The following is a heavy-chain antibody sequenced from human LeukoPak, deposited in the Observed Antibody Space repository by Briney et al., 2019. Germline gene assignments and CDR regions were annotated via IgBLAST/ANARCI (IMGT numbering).Heavy chain of an antibody. CDR2: IKQDGSEK. CDR1: GLTFSNYW. J-gene: IGHJ4*02. V-gene: IGHV3-7*03. Sequence: PGGSLRLSCAASGLTFSNYWMDWVRQAPGKGLEWVANIKQDGSEKNYVDSVKGRFIISRDNAKNSLYLQMNTLRADDTAVYYCAREGSSGYYPYWGQGILVTVSS. CDR3: AREGSSGYYPY. D-gene: IGHD3-22*01.